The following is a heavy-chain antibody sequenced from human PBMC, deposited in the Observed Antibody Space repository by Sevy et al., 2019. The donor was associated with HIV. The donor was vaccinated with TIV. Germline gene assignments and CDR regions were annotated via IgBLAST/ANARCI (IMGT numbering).Heavy chain of an antibody. CDR2: VDLSGGT. Sequence: SETLSLTCAVYGESVSSSYWTWIRQPPGGGLDWVGEVDLSGGTSYNPSLKSRATVSLDTSKRQFSLKLNSVTAADTAVYFCARGRSPKRLPLLYSGYDHMTAHFFDYWGQGALVTVSS. D-gene: IGHD5-12*01. CDR3: ARGRSPKRLPLLYSGYDHMTAHFFDY. CDR1: GESVSSSY. V-gene: IGHV4-34*01. J-gene: IGHJ4*02.